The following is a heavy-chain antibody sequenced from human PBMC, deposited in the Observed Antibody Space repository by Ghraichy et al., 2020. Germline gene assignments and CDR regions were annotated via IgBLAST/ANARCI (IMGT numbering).Heavy chain of an antibody. J-gene: IGHJ4*02. Sequence: ASVKVSCKASGYTFSVNYIHWVRQAPGQGLEWMGWINPNTGDPNLAQKFQCRVTMTRDTSISTVYMELTDLNSNDTALYYCARGPRGYLDYWGQGTLVTVSS. CDR1: GYTFSVNY. CDR2: INPNTGDP. CDR3: ARGPRGYLDY. V-gene: IGHV1-2*02. D-gene: IGHD3-10*01.